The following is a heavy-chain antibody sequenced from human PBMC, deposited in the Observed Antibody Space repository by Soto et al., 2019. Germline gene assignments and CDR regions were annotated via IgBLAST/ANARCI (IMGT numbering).Heavy chain of an antibody. CDR2: ISSSSSYI. V-gene: IGHV3-21*01. CDR1: GFTFSSYS. CDR3: AGGRAEDESDYYYGMDV. J-gene: IGHJ6*02. D-gene: IGHD2-15*01. Sequence: EVQLVESGGGLVKPGGSLRLSCAASGFTFSSYSMNWVRQAPGKGLEWVSSISSSSSYIYYADSVKGRFTISRDNAKNSLYLQMNSLSAEDTAVYYCAGGRAEDESDYYYGMDVWGQGTTVTVSS.